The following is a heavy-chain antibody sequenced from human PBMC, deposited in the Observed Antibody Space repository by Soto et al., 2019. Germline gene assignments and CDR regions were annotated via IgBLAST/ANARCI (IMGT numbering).Heavy chain of an antibody. V-gene: IGHV1-69*01. Sequence: QVQLVQSGAEVKKPGSSVKVSCKASVGTFSSYAISWVRQAPGQGLEWMGGIIPIFGTANYAQKFQGRVTITADESTSTAYMELSSLRSEDTAVYYCARVKTNEDTAMVTGFGPDFDYWGQGTLVTVSS. CDR2: IIPIFGTA. CDR1: VGTFSSYA. CDR3: ARVKTNEDTAMVTGFGPDFDY. D-gene: IGHD5-18*01. J-gene: IGHJ4*02.